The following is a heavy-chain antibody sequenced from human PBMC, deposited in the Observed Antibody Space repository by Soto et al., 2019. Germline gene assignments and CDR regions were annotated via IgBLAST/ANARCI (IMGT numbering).Heavy chain of an antibody. D-gene: IGHD2-21*02. CDR3: ARAGVTAAAGGSNWFDP. V-gene: IGHV6-1*01. Sequence: SQTLSLTCVISGDSVSGNNVAWNWIRQSPSRGLEWLGRTYYRSKWYNEYAVSVRGRVTINPDTSKNQFSLQLNSVTPEDMGVYYCARAGVTAAAGGSNWFDPWGQGTLVTVSS. J-gene: IGHJ5*02. CDR1: GDSVSGNNVA. CDR2: TYYRSKWYN.